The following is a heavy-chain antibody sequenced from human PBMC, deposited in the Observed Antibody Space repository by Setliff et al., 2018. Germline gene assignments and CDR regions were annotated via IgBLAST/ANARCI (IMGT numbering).Heavy chain of an antibody. CDR3: ARDRTAYNYGMDV. CDR1: AASISSGTYH. V-gene: IGHV4-61*02. D-gene: IGHD5-18*01. J-gene: IGHJ6*02. Sequence: PSETLSLTCTVSAASISSGTYHWSWIRQPAGKGLEWIGRVDTSGSNYNPSLNGRVTISRDTSQNQFSLKLKSATTADTAVYYCARDRTAYNYGMDVWGQGTTVTVSS. CDR2: VDTSGS.